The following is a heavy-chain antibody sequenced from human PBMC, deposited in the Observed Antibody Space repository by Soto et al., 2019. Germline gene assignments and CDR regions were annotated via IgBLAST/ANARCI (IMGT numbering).Heavy chain of an antibody. V-gene: IGHV3-15*01. Sequence: GGSLRLSCAGSGFTFTNAWMSWVRQAPGKGLEWVGRIKSKTDGGTTDYAAPVKGRFTISRDDSKNTLYLQMNSLETEDKAVYCFHTGRYSDSGNAYSSLLVWGHGTLVTVSS. D-gene: IGHD3-22*01. J-gene: IGHJ4*01. CDR2: IKSKTDGGTT. CDR1: GFTFTNAW. CDR3: HTGRYSDSGNAYSSLLV.